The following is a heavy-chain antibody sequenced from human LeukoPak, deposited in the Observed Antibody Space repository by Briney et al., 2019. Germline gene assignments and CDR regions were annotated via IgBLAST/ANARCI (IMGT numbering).Heavy chain of an antibody. V-gene: IGHV1-18*01. D-gene: IGHD2-2*01. CDR1: GYTFTSYG. Sequence: ASVKVSCKASGYTFTSYGISWVRQAPGQGLEWMGWISAYNGNTNYAQKLQGRVTMTTDTSTSTAYMELRSLRSDDTAVYYCAREREVVPAAMGYYYYYYYMDVWGKGTTVTISS. J-gene: IGHJ6*03. CDR3: AREREVVPAAMGYYYYYYYMDV. CDR2: ISAYNGNT.